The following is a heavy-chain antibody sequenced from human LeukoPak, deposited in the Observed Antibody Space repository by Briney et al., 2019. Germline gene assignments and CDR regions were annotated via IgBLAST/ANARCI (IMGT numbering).Heavy chain of an antibody. Sequence: SVKVSCKASGFTFTSSAVQWVRQARGQRLEWIGWIVVGSGNTNYAQKFQERVTITRDMSTSTAYMELSSLRSEDTAVYHCAADARLVVAATPFDYWGQGTLVTVSS. V-gene: IGHV1-58*01. D-gene: IGHD2-15*01. CDR2: IVVGSGNT. CDR1: GFTFTSSA. CDR3: AADARLVVAATPFDY. J-gene: IGHJ4*02.